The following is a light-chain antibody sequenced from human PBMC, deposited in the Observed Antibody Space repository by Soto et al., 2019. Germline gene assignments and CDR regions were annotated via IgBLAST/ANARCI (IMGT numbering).Light chain of an antibody. CDR2: KAS. CDR1: QSISSW. CDR3: QQYNSIRGT. J-gene: IGKJ2*01. V-gene: IGKV1-5*03. Sequence: DIQMTQSPSTLSASVGDRVTITCRASQSISSWLAWNQQKPGKAPKLLIYKASSLESGVPSRFSGSGSGTEFTLTISSLQPDDFATYYCQQYNSIRGTFGQGTKLEIK.